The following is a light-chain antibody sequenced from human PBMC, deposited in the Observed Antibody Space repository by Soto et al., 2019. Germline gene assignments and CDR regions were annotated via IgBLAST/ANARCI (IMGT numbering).Light chain of an antibody. CDR1: HTVGSY. Sequence: EIVLTQSPGTLSLSPGERATLSCRASHTVGSYLAWFQQTPGQAPRLLIYDTSNRAAGIPDRFSGSGSGTDFTLTISSLEPEDFAVYYCQQRSNWPPSITFGQGTRLEIK. CDR2: DTS. V-gene: IGKV3-11*01. J-gene: IGKJ5*01. CDR3: QQRSNWPPSIT.